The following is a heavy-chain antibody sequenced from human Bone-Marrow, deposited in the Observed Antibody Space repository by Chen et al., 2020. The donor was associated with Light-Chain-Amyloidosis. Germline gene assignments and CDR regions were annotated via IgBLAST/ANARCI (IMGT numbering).Heavy chain of an antibody. CDR2: IYPDDSEA. V-gene: IGHV5-51*01. J-gene: IGHJ4*02. CDR1: GYTFRNYW. D-gene: IGHD5-12*01. Sequence: EVQLEQSGPEVKKPGESLKISCKGSGYTFRNYWIGWVRQMPGKGLEWMGGIYPDDSEARYCPSFEGQVTIAADKSITTAYLQWRSLKASDTAMYYCARRRDGYNFDYWGQGTLVTVSS. CDR3: ARRRDGYNFDY.